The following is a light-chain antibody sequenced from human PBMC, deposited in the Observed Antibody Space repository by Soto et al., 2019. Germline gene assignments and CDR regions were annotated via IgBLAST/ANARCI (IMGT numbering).Light chain of an antibody. V-gene: IGLV2-11*01. CDR3: CSLAGGTTFRI. J-gene: IGLJ2*01. CDR1: SSDVGGYNY. Sequence: QSALTQPRSVSGSPGQSVTICCTGTSSDVGGYNYVSWYQHHPGKAPKFIIFDVSSRPSGVPDRFSGSKSGNTASLTISGLQAEDEADYYCCSLAGGTTFRIFGGGTKLTVL. CDR2: DVS.